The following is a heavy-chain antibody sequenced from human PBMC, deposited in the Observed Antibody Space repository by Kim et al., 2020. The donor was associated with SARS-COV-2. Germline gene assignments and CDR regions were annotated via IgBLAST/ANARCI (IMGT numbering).Heavy chain of an antibody. V-gene: IGHV1-18*01. CDR1: GYTFSTYG. CDR3: ARTGAVGTLFGIYTYDKWFDP. CDR2: ISAFNGKT. D-gene: IGHD3-3*01. Sequence: ASVKVSCRASGYTFSTYGIVWVRQAPGQGLEWVGWISAFNGKTNYAQRLQDRVTLTTDTSTSTAYLELRSLRSDDSAVYYCARTGAVGTLFGIYTYDKWFDPWEPGTLVTVSS. J-gene: IGHJ5*02.